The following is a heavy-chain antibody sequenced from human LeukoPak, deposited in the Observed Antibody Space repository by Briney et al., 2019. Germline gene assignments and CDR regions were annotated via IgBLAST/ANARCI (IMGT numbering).Heavy chain of an antibody. CDR3: ARAAGRDTTSGLDFDY. CDR1: GYSISSGYY. D-gene: IGHD1-26*01. Sequence: SETLSLTCTVSGYSISSGYYWGWIRQPPGKGLEWIGSIYHTGSTYYNPSLKSRVTISVDASKNQFSLKLSSVTAADTAVYYCARAAGRDTTSGLDFDYWGQGILVTVSS. V-gene: IGHV4-38-2*02. J-gene: IGHJ4*02. CDR2: IYHTGST.